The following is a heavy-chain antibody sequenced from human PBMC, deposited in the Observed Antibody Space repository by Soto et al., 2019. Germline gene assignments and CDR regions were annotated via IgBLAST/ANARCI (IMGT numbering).Heavy chain of an antibody. Sequence: SETLSLTCTVSGGSISSSSYYWGWIRQPPGKGLEWIGSIYYSGSTYYNPSLKSRVTISVDTSKNQLSLKLSSVTAADTAVYYCARLRYSSSWYAYYFDYWGQGTLVTVSS. J-gene: IGHJ4*02. D-gene: IGHD6-13*01. CDR3: ARLRYSSSWYAYYFDY. CDR1: GGSISSSSYY. CDR2: IYYSGST. V-gene: IGHV4-39*01.